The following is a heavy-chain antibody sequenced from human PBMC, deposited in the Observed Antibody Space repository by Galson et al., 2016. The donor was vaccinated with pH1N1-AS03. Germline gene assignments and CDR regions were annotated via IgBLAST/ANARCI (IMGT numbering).Heavy chain of an antibody. CDR1: GHSFDSYW. D-gene: IGHD1-14*01. Sequence: QSGAEVKKPGESLRISCQGSGHSFDSYWITWVRQMPGKGLEWMGRINPLDSYNDYNPSFQGHVSFSVDKSIHTAYLQWSSLEASDTGIYYCARQGTTVTANHVWLDTWGQGILVTVSS. J-gene: IGHJ5*02. V-gene: IGHV5-10-1*01. CDR2: INPLDSYN. CDR3: ARQGTTVTANHVWLDT.